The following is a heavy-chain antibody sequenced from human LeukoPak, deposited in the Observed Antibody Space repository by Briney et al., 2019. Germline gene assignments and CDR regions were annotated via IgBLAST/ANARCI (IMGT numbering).Heavy chain of an antibody. D-gene: IGHD4-17*01. CDR1: GYTFTSYD. V-gene: IGHV1-8*01. CDR3: ARRRVTSHNWFDP. Sequence: ASVKVSCKASGYTFTSYDINWVRQATGQGLEWMGWMNPNSGNTGYAQKFQGRVTMTRNTSISTAYMELCSLRSEDTAVYYCARRRVTSHNWFDPWGQGTLVTVSS. J-gene: IGHJ5*02. CDR2: MNPNSGNT.